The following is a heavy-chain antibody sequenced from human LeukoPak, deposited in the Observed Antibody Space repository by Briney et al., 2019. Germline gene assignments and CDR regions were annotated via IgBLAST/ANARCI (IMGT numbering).Heavy chain of an antibody. Sequence: PGGSLRLSCAASAFTFSNYVMHWVRQAPGKGLEYVSAISSNGGSTYYANSVKGRFTISRDNSKNTLYLQMGSLRGEDMAVYYCARSEAAVTLDYWGQGTLVTVSS. V-gene: IGHV3-64*01. J-gene: IGHJ4*02. CDR1: AFTFSNYV. CDR3: ARSEAAVTLDY. D-gene: IGHD4-11*01. CDR2: ISSNGGST.